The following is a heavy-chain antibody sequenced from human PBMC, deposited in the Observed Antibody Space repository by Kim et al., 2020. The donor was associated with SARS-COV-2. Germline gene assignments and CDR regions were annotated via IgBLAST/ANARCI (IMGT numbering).Heavy chain of an antibody. V-gene: IGHV4-39*01. CDR1: GGSISSSSYY. D-gene: IGHD3-10*01. CDR2: IYYSGST. Sequence: SETLSLTCTVSGGSISSSSYYWGWIRQPPGKGLEWIGSIYYSGSTYYNPSLKSRVTISVDTSKNQFSLKLSSVTAADTAVYYCARLNPDYGSGRTYYYYGMDVWGQGTTVTVSS. J-gene: IGHJ6*02. CDR3: ARLNPDYGSGRTYYYYGMDV.